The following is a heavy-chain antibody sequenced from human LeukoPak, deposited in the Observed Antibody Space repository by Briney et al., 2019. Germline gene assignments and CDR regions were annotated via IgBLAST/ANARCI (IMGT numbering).Heavy chain of an antibody. J-gene: IGHJ3*02. Sequence: GGSLRLSCSASGFTFTNAWMSWVRQAPGKGLEWVGRIESTAAGGTADYAAPVRGRFTISRDDSKNTLYLQMNSLKIEDTGVYYCTTDFDMWGQGTMVTVSS. V-gene: IGHV3-15*04. CDR2: IESTAAGGTA. CDR3: TTDFDM. CDR1: GFTFTNAW.